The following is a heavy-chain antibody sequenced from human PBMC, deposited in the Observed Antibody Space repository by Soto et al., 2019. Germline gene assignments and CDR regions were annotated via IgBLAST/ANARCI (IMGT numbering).Heavy chain of an antibody. CDR1: GFTFSSYA. J-gene: IGHJ4*02. Sequence: GGSLRLSCAASGFTFSSYAMSWVRQAPGKGLEWVSAISGSGGSTYYADSVKGRFTISRDNSKNTLYLQMNSLRAEDTAVYYCAKDHDYVWGSYRGTLYFDYWGQGTLVTVSS. D-gene: IGHD3-16*02. CDR3: AKDHDYVWGSYRGTLYFDY. V-gene: IGHV3-23*01. CDR2: ISGSGGST.